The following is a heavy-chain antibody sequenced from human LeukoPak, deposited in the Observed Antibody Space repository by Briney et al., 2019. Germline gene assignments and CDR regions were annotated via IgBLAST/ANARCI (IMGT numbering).Heavy chain of an antibody. CDR1: GFTFSSYA. J-gene: IGHJ4*02. Sequence: GALRLSCAASGFTFSSYAMSWVRQAPGKGLEWVSAISGSGGSTYYADSVKGRFTISRNNSKNTLYPQMNSLRAEDTAVYYCAKDYYDRSGSLDYWGQGTLVTVSS. CDR3: AKDYYDRSGSLDY. V-gene: IGHV3-23*01. D-gene: IGHD3-22*01. CDR2: ISGSGGST.